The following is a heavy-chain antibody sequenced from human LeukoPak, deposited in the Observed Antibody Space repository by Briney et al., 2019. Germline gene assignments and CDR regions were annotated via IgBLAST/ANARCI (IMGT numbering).Heavy chain of an antibody. J-gene: IGHJ4*02. CDR3: ARLGYTNSPGDF. CDR2: IFPGDSDT. V-gene: IGHV5-51*01. CDR1: GSIFATYW. Sequence: GASLEISCQASGSIFATYWIAWGRQLPGKGLECMGSIFPGDSDTKYSASFQGHVIISADKFTSTAYLQWSSLNDSDTAMYYCARLGYTNSPGDFWGQGTLVTVPS. D-gene: IGHD5-12*01.